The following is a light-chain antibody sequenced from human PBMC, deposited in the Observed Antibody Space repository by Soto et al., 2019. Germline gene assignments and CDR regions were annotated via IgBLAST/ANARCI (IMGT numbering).Light chain of an antibody. Sequence: QSALTQPRSVSGSPGQSVTISCTGTSSDVGAYNYVSWFQQHPGKAPKLMMSDVSKRPSGVPDRFSGSKSGTTASLTISGLQAEDEADYYCSSYAGSYTLLFGGGTKVTVL. J-gene: IGLJ2*01. CDR3: SSYAGSYTLL. V-gene: IGLV2-11*01. CDR2: DVS. CDR1: SSDVGAYNY.